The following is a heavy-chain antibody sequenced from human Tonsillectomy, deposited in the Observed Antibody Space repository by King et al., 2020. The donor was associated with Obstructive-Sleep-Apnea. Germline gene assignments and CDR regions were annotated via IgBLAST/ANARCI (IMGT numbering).Heavy chain of an antibody. V-gene: IGHV4-30-4*01. CDR3: ARGDYGGNPPWYFDY. D-gene: IGHD4-23*01. CDR1: GGSISSGDYQ. J-gene: IGHJ4*02. CDR2: IYYSGST. Sequence: QLQESGPGLVKPSQTLSLTCTVSGGSISSGDYQWSWICQPPGKGLEWIGYIYYSGSTYYNPSLKSRVTISVDTSKNQFSLKLSSVTAADTAVYYCARGDYGGNPPWYFDYWGQGTLVTVSS.